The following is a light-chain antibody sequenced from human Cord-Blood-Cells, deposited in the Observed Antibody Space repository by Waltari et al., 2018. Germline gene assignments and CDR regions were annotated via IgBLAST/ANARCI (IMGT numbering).Light chain of an antibody. CDR3: QQYGSVYT. J-gene: IGKJ2*01. CDR2: GAS. Sequence: IVLTQSQGTLSLSPGERATLSCRASQSVSSSYFAWYQQKPGQAPRLLIYGASSRATGIPDRFSGSGSGTDFTLTISRLEPEDFAVYYCQQYGSVYTFGQGTKLEIK. V-gene: IGKV3-20*01. CDR1: QSVSSSY.